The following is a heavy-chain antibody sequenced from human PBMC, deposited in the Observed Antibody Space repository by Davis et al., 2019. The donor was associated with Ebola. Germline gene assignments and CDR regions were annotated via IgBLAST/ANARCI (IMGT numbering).Heavy chain of an antibody. CDR3: ASQGQGF. CDR2: INGDGGGI. J-gene: IGHJ3*01. CDR1: GLTSSTYW. Sequence: SSTYSGLTSSTYWMHWVRQAPGKGPVWVSRINGDGGGITYADSVKGRFTISRDNAKNTLYLQMTTLGAEDTAVYYCASQGQGFWGRGTMVTVSS. V-gene: IGHV3-74*01.